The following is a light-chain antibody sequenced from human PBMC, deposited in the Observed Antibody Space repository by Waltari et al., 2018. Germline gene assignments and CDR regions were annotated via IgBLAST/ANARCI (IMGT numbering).Light chain of an antibody. J-gene: IGKJ3*01. V-gene: IGKV4-1*01. CDR3: QQYYSPPCT. CDR2: GAS. Sequence: DIVMTQSPDSLSVALGGGATNHCKSRLSILHSSDNKNYLGWYQQKSGQSPKLLIYGASTRKSGVPDRFSGSGSGTDFTLTISSLQAEDVAVYYCQQYYSPPCTFGPGTKVDIK. CDR1: LSILHSSDNKNY.